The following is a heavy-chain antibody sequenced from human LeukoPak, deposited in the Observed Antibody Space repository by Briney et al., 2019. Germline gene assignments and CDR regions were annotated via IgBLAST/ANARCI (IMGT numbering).Heavy chain of an antibody. CDR1: GGSISSGSYY. D-gene: IGHD1-1*01. CDR2: IYTSGST. Sequence: SETLSLTCTVSGGSISSGSYYWSWIRQPAGKGLEWIGRIYTSGSTNYNPSLKSRVTISVDTSKNQFSLKLSSVTAADTAVYYCARGTQELDYWGQGTLVTVSS. J-gene: IGHJ4*02. CDR3: ARGTQELDY. V-gene: IGHV4-61*02.